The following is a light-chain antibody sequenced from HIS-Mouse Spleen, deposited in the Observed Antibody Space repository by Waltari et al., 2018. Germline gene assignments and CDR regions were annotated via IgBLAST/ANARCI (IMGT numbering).Light chain of an antibody. J-gene: IGLJ3*02. CDR3: SSYTSSSTWV. CDR1: SSDVGGYHY. CDR2: EVS. V-gene: IGLV2-14*01. Sequence: QSALTQPASVSGSPGQSITLSCTGPSSDVGGYHYVSWYQQHPGKAPKLMIYEVSNRPSGVSNRFSGSKSGNTASLTISGLQAEDEADYYCSSYTSSSTWVFGGGTKLTVL.